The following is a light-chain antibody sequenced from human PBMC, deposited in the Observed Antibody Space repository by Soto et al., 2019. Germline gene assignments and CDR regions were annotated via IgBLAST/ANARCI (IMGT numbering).Light chain of an antibody. V-gene: IGKV1-5*01. CDR2: DAS. J-gene: IGKJ2*01. CDR1: QTISIY. CDR3: QQYSSNPLYT. Sequence: DIQMTQSPSTLSASVGDRVTITCRASQTISIYLAWYQQKPGKAPKLLIYDASSLESGVPSRFSGSGSGTEFTLTISSLQPDDFGNYYCQQYSSNPLYTFGQGTNLEIK.